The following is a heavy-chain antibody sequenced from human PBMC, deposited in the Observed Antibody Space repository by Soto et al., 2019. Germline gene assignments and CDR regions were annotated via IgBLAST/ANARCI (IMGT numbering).Heavy chain of an antibody. D-gene: IGHD5-12*01. V-gene: IGHV1-69*13. CDR3: ARGSWLRGDYFDY. Sequence: SVKVSCKASGGTFSSYAISWVRQAPGQGLEWMGGIIPIFATANYAQKFQGRVMITVDESTSTAYMELRSLRSDDTAVYYCARGSWLRGDYFDYWGQGTLVTVSS. CDR1: GGTFSSYA. CDR2: IIPIFATA. J-gene: IGHJ4*02.